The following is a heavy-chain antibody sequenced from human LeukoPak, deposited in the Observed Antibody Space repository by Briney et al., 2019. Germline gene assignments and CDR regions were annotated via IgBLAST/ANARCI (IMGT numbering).Heavy chain of an antibody. CDR1: DGSINSGGAY. Sequence: SQTLSLTCTVSDGSINSGGAYSCWIRQHPGKGLEWIGYVSYTGNPHYNHPLQSRVPMSVDQSKNHFPLKLNPVTAADTAIYYGARVTAEFDYDNCGYLHWFDPWGQGILVTVSS. D-gene: IGHD3-22*01. CDR2: VSYTGNP. J-gene: IGHJ5*02. V-gene: IGHV4-31*03. CDR3: ARVTAEFDYDNCGYLHWFDP.